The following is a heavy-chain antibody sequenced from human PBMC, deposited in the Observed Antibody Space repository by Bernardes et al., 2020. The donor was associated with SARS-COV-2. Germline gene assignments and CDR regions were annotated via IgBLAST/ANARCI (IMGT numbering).Heavy chain of an antibody. CDR2: ISSSSSYI. Sequence: ETLSLTCTVSGGSISSSSYYWGWIRQPPGKGLEWVSCISSSSSYIYYADSVKGRFTISRDNAKSSLYLQMNSLRAEDTAVYYCAREGYSGYAPVSGVYDYWGQGTLVTVSS. D-gene: IGHD5-12*01. J-gene: IGHJ4*02. V-gene: IGHV3-21*01. CDR3: AREGYSGYAPVSGVYDY. CDR1: GGSISSSS.